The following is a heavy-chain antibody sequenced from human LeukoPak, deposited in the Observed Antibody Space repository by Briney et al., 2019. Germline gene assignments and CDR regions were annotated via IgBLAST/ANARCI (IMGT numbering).Heavy chain of an antibody. Sequence: GASVKDSCKASGYTFTGYYMHWVRQAPGQGLEWMGWINPNSGGTNYAQKFQGRVTMTRDTSISTAYMELSRLRSDDTAVYYCARSRYFDWLLYPVFDYWGQGTLVTVSS. CDR1: GYTFTGYY. CDR2: INPNSGGT. CDR3: ARSRYFDWLLYPVFDY. J-gene: IGHJ4*02. V-gene: IGHV1-2*02. D-gene: IGHD3-9*01.